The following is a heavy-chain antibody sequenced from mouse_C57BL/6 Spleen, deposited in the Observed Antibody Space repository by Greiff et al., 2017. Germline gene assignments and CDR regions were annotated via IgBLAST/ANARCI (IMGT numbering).Heavy chain of an antibody. V-gene: IGHV6-6*01. J-gene: IGHJ1*03. Sequence: EVQLVESGGGLVQPGGSMKLSCAASGFTFSDAWMDWVRRSPEKGLEWVAEIRNKANNHATYYAESVKGRFTISRDDSKSSVYLQMNSLIAEDTGIYYCTRQPFITTVVATRYFDVWGTGTTVTVSS. CDR2: IRNKANNHAT. CDR1: GFTFSDAW. CDR3: TRQPFITTVVATRYFDV. D-gene: IGHD1-1*01.